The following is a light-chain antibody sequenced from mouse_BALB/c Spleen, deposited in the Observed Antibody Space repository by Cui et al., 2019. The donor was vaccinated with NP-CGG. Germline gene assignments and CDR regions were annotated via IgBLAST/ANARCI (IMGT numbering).Light chain of an antibody. CDR1: SSVSSSF. J-gene: IGKJ5*01. Sequence: ENVLTQSPAIMAASLGEKVTMTCSASSSVSSSFLHWYQQKSGTSPKVWIYGTPNLASGVPARFSGSGAGISYSLTISSMEAENDATYYCQQWSGYPFTFGAGTKLELK. V-gene: IGKV4-51*01. CDR3: QQWSGYPFT. CDR2: GTP.